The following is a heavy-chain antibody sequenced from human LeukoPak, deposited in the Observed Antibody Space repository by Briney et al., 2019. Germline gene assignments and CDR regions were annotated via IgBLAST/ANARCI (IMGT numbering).Heavy chain of an antibody. CDR1: GFTFSSYE. Sequence: PGGSLRLSCAASGFTFSSYEMNWVRQAPGKGLEWVSYISSSGSTIYYADSVKGRFTISRDNSKNTLFLQMNSLRAEDTAAYYCARRAQLWQSFDYWGQGTLVTVSS. J-gene: IGHJ4*02. CDR2: ISSSGSTI. V-gene: IGHV3-48*03. CDR3: ARRAQLWQSFDY. D-gene: IGHD5-18*01.